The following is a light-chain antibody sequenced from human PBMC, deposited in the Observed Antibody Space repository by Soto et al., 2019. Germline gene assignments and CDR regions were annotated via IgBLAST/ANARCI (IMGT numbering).Light chain of an antibody. CDR3: QQYDALPPDS. CDR1: QDIINY. Sequence: DLQMTQAPSSLSASVGDRVTITCQASQDIINYLNWYQQKPGKAPKLLIYDASNLETGVPSRFSGCGSGTDFTFTISSLQPEDIATFYCQQYDALPPDSVGPGTKVDI. J-gene: IGKJ3*01. CDR2: DAS. V-gene: IGKV1-33*01.